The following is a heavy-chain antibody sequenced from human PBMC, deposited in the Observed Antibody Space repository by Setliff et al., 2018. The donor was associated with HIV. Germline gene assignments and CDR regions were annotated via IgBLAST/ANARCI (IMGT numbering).Heavy chain of an antibody. CDR3: ARGARALGGDAFDI. CDR2: IYYSGST. V-gene: IGHV4-39*06. CDR1: GGSISSSSYY. Sequence: PSETLSLTCTVSGGSISSSSYYWGWPRQPPGKGLEWIGSIYYSGSTYYNPSLKSRVIISVDTSKNQFPLKLSSVTAADTAVYYCARGARALGGDAFDIWGQGTMVTVSS. D-gene: IGHD1-26*01. J-gene: IGHJ3*02.